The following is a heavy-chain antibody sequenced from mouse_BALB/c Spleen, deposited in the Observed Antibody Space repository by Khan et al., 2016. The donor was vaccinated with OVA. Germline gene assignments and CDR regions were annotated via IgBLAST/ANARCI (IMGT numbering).Heavy chain of an antibody. Sequence: QLQQSGPGLVAPSQSLSITCTVSGFSLTDYAVSWIRQPPGKGLEWLGVIWVSGSKYYNSVLKPRLSISKDNSKSQVFLKMNSLKTDDTAMYFCARDPPYYSMDYWGQGTSVTVSS. J-gene: IGHJ4*01. CDR2: IWVSGSK. V-gene: IGHV2-6-5*01. CDR3: ARDPPYYSMDY. CDR1: GFSLTDYA.